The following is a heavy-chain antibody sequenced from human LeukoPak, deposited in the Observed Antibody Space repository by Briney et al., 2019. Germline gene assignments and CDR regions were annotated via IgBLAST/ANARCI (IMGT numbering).Heavy chain of an antibody. CDR3: ARVPDGLDYGAYVIRYYYYGMDV. CDR2: ISAYNGNT. J-gene: IGHJ6*02. V-gene: IGHV1-18*01. CDR1: GYTFTSYG. D-gene: IGHD4-17*01. Sequence: GASVKVSCKASGYTFTSYGISWVLQAPGQGLEWMGWISAYNGNTNYAQKLQGRVTMTTDTSTSTAYMELRSLRSDDTAVYYCARVPDGLDYGAYVIRYYYYGMDVWGQGTTVTVSS.